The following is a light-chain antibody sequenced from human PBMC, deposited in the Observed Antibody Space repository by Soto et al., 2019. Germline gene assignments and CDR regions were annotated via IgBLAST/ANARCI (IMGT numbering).Light chain of an antibody. CDR1: QSISSW. Sequence: DIQMTQSPSTLSASVGDRVTITCRASQSISSWLAWYQQKPGKAPKLLIYKASSLESGAPSRFSGSVSGPEFTLSISSLQPDDFATSYCQRYNSFPGTFGQGTKVEIK. J-gene: IGKJ1*01. V-gene: IGKV1-5*03. CDR3: QRYNSFPGT. CDR2: KAS.